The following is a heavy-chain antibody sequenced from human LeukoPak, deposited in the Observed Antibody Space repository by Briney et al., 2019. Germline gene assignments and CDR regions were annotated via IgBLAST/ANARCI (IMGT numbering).Heavy chain of an antibody. CDR1: GFTFSSYA. Sequence: PGGSLRLSCAASGFTFSSYAMSGVRQAPGKGLEWVSAISGSGGSTYYADSVKGRFTISRDNSKNTLYLQMNSLRAEDTAVYYCAKDAYRLRFLEWDGFGYWGQGTLVTVSS. CDR2: ISGSGGST. V-gene: IGHV3-23*01. D-gene: IGHD3-3*01. CDR3: AKDAYRLRFLEWDGFGY. J-gene: IGHJ4*02.